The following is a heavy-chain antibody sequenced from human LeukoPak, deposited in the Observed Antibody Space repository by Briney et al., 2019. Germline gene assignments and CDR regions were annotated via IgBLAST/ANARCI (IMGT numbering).Heavy chain of an antibody. J-gene: IGHJ3*02. CDR3: AKDLGNIVVVPAAIPGAFDI. D-gene: IGHD2-2*02. Sequence: GGSLRLSCAASGFTFSSYAMSWVRQAPGKGLEWVSAISGSGGSTYYADSVKGRFTISRDNSKNTLYLQMNSLRAEDTAVYYCAKDLGNIVVVPAAIPGAFDIWGQGTMVTVSS. V-gene: IGHV3-23*01. CDR1: GFTFSSYA. CDR2: ISGSGGST.